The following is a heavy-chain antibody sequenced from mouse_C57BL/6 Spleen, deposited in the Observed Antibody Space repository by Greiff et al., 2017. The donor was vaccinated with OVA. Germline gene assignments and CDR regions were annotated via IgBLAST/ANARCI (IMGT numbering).Heavy chain of an antibody. CDR2: IDPSDSET. CDR3: ALYSNYSAMDY. Sequence: QVQLKQPGAELVRPGSSVKLSCKASGYTFTSYWMHWVKPRPIQGLEWIGNIDPSDSETHYNQKFKDKATLTVDKSSSTAYMQLSSLTSEVSAVYYCALYSNYSAMDYWGQGTSVTVSS. V-gene: IGHV1-52*01. CDR1: GYTFTSYW. D-gene: IGHD2-5*01. J-gene: IGHJ4*01.